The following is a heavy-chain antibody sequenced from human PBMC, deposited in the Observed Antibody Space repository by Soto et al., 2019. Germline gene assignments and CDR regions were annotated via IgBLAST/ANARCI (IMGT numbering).Heavy chain of an antibody. CDR3: ARDPVAGTNFDY. D-gene: IGHD6-19*01. V-gene: IGHV1-18*01. Sequence: QVQLVQSGAEVKKPGASVKVSCKASGYTFISYGISWVRQAPGQGLEWMGWINAFNGNTNYAQKLQGRVTMTRDTSTRKAYMELMRLRSDDTAVYYCARDPVAGTNFDYWGQGTRVTVSS. CDR1: GYTFISYG. J-gene: IGHJ4*02. CDR2: INAFNGNT.